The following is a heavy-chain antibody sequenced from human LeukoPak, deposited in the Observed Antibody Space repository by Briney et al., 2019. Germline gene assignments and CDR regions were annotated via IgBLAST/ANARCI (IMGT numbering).Heavy chain of an antibody. D-gene: IGHD5-12*01. V-gene: IGHV3-9*01. CDR2: ISWDSGAI. J-gene: IGHJ4*02. Sequence: TGGSLRLSCAASGFPFSGFAMHWVRQAPGKGLEWVSGISWDSGAIGYADSVKGRFTISRDNAKNSLYLQMNSLRPEDTALYSCAKDFRGNHYFDYWGQGTLVTVSS. CDR1: GFPFSGFA. CDR3: AKDFRGNHYFDY.